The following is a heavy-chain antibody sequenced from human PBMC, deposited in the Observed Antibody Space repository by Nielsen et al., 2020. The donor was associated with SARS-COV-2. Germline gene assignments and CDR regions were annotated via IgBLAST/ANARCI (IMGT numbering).Heavy chain of an antibody. J-gene: IGHJ4*02. CDR1: GFTFSSYA. Sequence: GESLKISCAASGFTFSSYAMGWVRQAPGKGLEWVSAISGSGGSTYYADSVKGRFTISRDNSKNTLYLQMNSLRAEDTAVYYCAKGQEKGYSYGYGFDYWGQGTLVTVSS. CDR3: AKGQEKGYSYGYGFDY. CDR2: ISGSGGST. V-gene: IGHV3-23*01. D-gene: IGHD5-18*01.